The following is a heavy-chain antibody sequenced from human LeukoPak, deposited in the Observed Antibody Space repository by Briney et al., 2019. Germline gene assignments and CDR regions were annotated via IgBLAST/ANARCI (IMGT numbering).Heavy chain of an antibody. D-gene: IGHD2-21*02. CDR3: ARAHCNYSRNFDY. Sequence: SETLSLTCTVSGGSISSYYWSWIRQPPGKGLEWIGYIYYSGSTNYNPSLKSRVTISVDTSKNQFSLKLSSVTAADTAVYYCARAHCNYSRNFDYWGQGTLVTVSS. CDR2: IYYSGST. J-gene: IGHJ4*02. V-gene: IGHV4-59*01. CDR1: GGSISSYY.